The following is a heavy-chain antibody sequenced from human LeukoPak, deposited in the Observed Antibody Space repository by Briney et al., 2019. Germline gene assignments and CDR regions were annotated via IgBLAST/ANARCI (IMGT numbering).Heavy chain of an antibody. CDR1: GFSFSATEVA. Sequence: ESGPTLVKPTQTLTLTCTFSGFSFSATEVAVGWIRQPPGKALEWLALIYWDDDKRYSPSLKSRLTITKDTSKDQVVLTMTNMDPVDTATYFCAHSTYDYGYWGQGTLVTVSS. CDR2: IYWDDDK. CDR3: AHSTYDYGY. D-gene: IGHD3-16*01. J-gene: IGHJ4*02. V-gene: IGHV2-5*02.